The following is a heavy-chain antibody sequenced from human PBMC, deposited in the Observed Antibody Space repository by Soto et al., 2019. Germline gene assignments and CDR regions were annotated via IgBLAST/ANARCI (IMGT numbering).Heavy chain of an antibody. D-gene: IGHD3-22*01. CDR2: ISGSGGST. CDR3: AKDHHSSGYYCSDCGGY. CDR1: GFTFSSYA. J-gene: IGHJ4*02. Sequence: GGSLRLSCAASGFTFSSYAMSWVRQAPGKGLEWVSAISGSGGSTYYADSVKGRFTISRDNSKNTLYLQMNSLRAEDTAVYYCAKDHHSSGYYCSDCGGYWGQGTLVTVSS. V-gene: IGHV3-23*01.